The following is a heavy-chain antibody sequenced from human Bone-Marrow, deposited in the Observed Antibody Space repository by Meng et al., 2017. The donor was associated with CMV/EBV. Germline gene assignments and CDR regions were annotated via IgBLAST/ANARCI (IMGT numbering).Heavy chain of an antibody. CDR1: GGSISSSSYY. D-gene: IGHD3-22*01. CDR2: IYYSGST. V-gene: IGHV4-39*07. CDR3: AREVYYYDSSGYVD. Sequence: SETLSLTCTVSGGSISSSSYYWGWIRQPPGKGLEWIGSIYYSGSTYYNPSLKSRVTISVDTSKNQFSLKLSSVTAADTAVHYCAREVYYYDSSGYVDWGQGTLVTVSS. J-gene: IGHJ4*02.